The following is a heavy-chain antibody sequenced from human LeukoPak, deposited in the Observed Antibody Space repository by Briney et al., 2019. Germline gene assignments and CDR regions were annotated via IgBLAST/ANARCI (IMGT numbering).Heavy chain of an antibody. V-gene: IGHV5-51*01. J-gene: IGHJ4*02. Sequence: GESLKISCKGSGYSFTNHYIGWVRLMPGKCLEWMGIIYPGDSDTRYSPSIQGQVTISADKSISTAYLQWSSLKASDTAMYYCARRGYGSGNYYYPNWGQGTLVTVSS. D-gene: IGHD3-10*01. CDR1: GYSFTNHY. CDR2: IYPGDSDT. CDR3: ARRGYGSGNYYYPN.